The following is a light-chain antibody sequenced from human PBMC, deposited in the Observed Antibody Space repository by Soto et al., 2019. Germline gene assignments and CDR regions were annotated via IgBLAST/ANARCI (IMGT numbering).Light chain of an antibody. CDR2: KAS. Sequence: DIQMTQSPSTLSGSVGDRITITCRASQTISSWLAWYQQKPGKAPKLLIYKASTLKSGVPSRFSGSGSGTEFTLTISCLQPDDFAPYYCQHYKSYSESLGQGTKVELK. J-gene: IGKJ1*01. CDR1: QTISSW. CDR3: QHYKSYSES. V-gene: IGKV1-5*03.